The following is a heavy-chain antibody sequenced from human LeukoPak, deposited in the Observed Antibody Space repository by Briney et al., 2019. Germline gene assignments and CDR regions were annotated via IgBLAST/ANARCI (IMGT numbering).Heavy chain of an antibody. D-gene: IGHD3-10*01. CDR2: ISYDGSNK. J-gene: IGHJ4*02. CDR3: AREGYYGSGSPPSLYFDY. CDR1: GFTFSSYG. Sequence: GGSLRLSCAASGFTFSSYGMHWVRQAPGKGLEWVAVISYDGSNKYYVDSVKGRFTISRDNSRSTLYLQMNSLRPEDTAIYYCAREGYYGSGSPPSLYFDYWGQGTLVTVSS. V-gene: IGHV3-30*03.